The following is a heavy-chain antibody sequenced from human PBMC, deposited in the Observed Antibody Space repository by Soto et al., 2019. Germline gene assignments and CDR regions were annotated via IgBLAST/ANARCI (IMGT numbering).Heavy chain of an antibody. J-gene: IGHJ4*02. CDR1: GFTLSGVD. CDR2: MSYDGRNQ. D-gene: IGHD6-6*01. Sequence: ESGGGVVQPGTSLRLSCSASGFTLSGVDMHWVRQAPGKGLEWVAVMSYDGRNQYYADSVKGRFTVSRDSSKSTLYLQMNSLRTEDAAVYYCATGGWSTSSSRSDCWGQGTLVTVSS. V-gene: IGHV3-30*03. CDR3: ATGGWSTSSSRSDC.